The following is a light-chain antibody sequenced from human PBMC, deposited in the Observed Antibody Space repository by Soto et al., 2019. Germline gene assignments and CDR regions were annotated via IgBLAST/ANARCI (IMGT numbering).Light chain of an antibody. CDR1: SSDIGARYD. CDR2: GNS. CDR3: QSYDSSLSGWGL. Sequence: QSVLTQPPSVSGAPGQRVTISCTGSSSDIGARYDVHWYQQLPGIAPRLLIYGNSNRPSGVPDRFSGSKSGTSAFLAITGLQAEDEADYYCQSYDSSLSGWGLFGGGTKLTVL. J-gene: IGLJ2*01. V-gene: IGLV1-40*01.